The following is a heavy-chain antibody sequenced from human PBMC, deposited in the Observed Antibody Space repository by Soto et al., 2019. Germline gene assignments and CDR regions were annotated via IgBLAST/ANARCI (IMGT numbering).Heavy chain of an antibody. CDR2: IYYDGTT. CDR3: ARVGTLTWLVP. J-gene: IGHJ5*02. Sequence: QLHLQESGPGLVKPSETLSLTCAVSGGSISISTSYYWAWTRQPPGKGLEWIGHIYYDGTTYYNPSFKSRVTLSVDTSKNQFSLKLTSVTASDTAVYYCARVGTLTWLVPWGQGTLVTVSS. CDR1: GGSISISTSYY. V-gene: IGHV4-39*01.